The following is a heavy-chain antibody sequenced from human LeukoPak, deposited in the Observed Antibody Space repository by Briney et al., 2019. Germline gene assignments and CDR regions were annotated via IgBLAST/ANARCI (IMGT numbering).Heavy chain of an antibody. V-gene: IGHV3-21*01. J-gene: IGHJ4*02. CDR3: ASGTIVGARGADN. D-gene: IGHD1-26*01. CDR2: ISGSSHHI. Sequence: PGGSLRLSCAASGFTFSTCSMKWVRQAPGKALEWVSSISGSSHHIYYADSVKGRFTISRDNANNLLYLQMNSLRAEDTAVYYCASGTIVGARGADNWGQGTLVTVSS. CDR1: GFTFSTCS.